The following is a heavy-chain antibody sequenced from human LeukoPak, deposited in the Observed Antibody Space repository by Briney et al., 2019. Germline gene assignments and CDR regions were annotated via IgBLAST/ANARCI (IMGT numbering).Heavy chain of an antibody. D-gene: IGHD6-13*01. Sequence: GGSLRLSCAASGFTFPNAWMSWLRQAPGKGLEWVGHIKSRTDGGTTDYAAPVKGRFTISRDDSENTLYLQMNSLKTEDTAVYYCATPGRIPEAANWFDPWGRGTLVTVSS. J-gene: IGHJ5*02. V-gene: IGHV3-15*01. CDR3: ATPGRIPEAANWFDP. CDR1: GFTFPNAW. CDR2: IKSRTDGGTT.